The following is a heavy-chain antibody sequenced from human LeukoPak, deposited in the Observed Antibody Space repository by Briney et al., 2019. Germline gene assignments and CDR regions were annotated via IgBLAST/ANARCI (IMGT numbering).Heavy chain of an antibody. Sequence: SETLSLTCTVSGGSISSDNYQWSWIRQPPGKGLEWIGYINYSGSTYYNPSLKSRVTISVDTSKNHFSLKLSSVTAADTAVYYCARYGSGSTWFDPWGQGTLVTVYS. CDR2: INYSGST. CDR3: ARYGSGSTWFDP. J-gene: IGHJ5*02. CDR1: GGSISSDNYQ. D-gene: IGHD3-10*01. V-gene: IGHV4-30-4*01.